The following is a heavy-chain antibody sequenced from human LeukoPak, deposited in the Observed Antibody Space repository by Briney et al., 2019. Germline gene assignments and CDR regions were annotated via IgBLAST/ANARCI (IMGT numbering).Heavy chain of an antibody. CDR3: ARANSYDFWSGYYSY. CDR1: GGSISSGGYY. Sequence: SEPLSLTCTVSGGSISSGGYYWSWIRQHPGKGLEWIGYIYYSGSTYYNPSLKSRVTISVDTSKNQFSLKLSSVTAADTAVYYCARANSYDFWSGYYSYWGQGTLVTVSS. D-gene: IGHD3-3*01. CDR2: IYYSGST. V-gene: IGHV4-31*03. J-gene: IGHJ4*02.